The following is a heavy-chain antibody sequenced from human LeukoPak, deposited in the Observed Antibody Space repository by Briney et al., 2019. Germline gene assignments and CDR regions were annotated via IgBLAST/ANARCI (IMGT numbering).Heavy chain of an antibody. D-gene: IGHD2-2*01. J-gene: IGHJ4*02. CDR1: GGSISSYY. Sequence: PSETLSLTCTVSGGSISSYYWSWIRQPPGKGLEWIGYIYYSGSTNYNPSLKSRVTISVDTSKNQFSLKLSSVTAADTAVYYCARSSGFPAGPPGYFDYWGQGTLVTVPS. CDR3: ARSSGFPAGPPGYFDY. CDR2: IYYSGST. V-gene: IGHV4-59*01.